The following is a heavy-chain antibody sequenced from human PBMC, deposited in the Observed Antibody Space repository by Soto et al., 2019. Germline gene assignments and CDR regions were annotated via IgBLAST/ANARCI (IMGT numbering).Heavy chain of an antibody. V-gene: IGHV3-66*01. J-gene: IGHJ4*02. CDR1: GFTVSTKY. CDR2: IYSGGST. CDR3: ARDPWAADY. D-gene: IGHD3-16*01. Sequence: EVQLVESGGGLVHPGGSLRLSCAASGFTVSTKYMSWVRQAPGKGLEWVSVIYSGGSTFYADSVRGRFTISRDNSKNTVNLQMNSLRAEDTAVYYCARDPWAADYWGQGTLDTVSS.